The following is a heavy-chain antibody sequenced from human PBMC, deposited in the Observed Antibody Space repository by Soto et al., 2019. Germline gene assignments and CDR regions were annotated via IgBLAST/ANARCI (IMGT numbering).Heavy chain of an antibody. J-gene: IGHJ6*04. Sequence: ASVKVSCKASGYTFTSYDINWVRQATGQGLEWMGWMNPNSGNTGYAQKFQGRVTMTRNTSISTAYMELSSLRSEDTAVYYCARGSSSWYGSYYGMDVWGKGTTVTVSS. V-gene: IGHV1-8*01. CDR1: GYTFTSYD. CDR3: ARGSSSWYGSYYGMDV. CDR2: MNPNSGNT. D-gene: IGHD6-13*01.